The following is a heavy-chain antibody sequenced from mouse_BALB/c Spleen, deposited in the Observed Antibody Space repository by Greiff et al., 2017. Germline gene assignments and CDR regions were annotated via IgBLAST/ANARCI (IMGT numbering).Heavy chain of an antibody. D-gene: IGHD1-1*01. J-gene: IGHJ1*01. Sequence: EVQLVESGGGLVQPGGSLKLSCAASGFDFSRYWMSWVRQAPGKGLEWIGEINPDSSTINYTPSLKDKFIISRDNAKKTLYLQMSKVRSEDTALYYCARPQYYYYGSREYWYLDVWGEGTAVTVSS. CDR2: INPDSSTI. V-gene: IGHV4-1*02. CDR1: GFDFSRYW. CDR3: ARPQYYYYGSREYWYLDV.